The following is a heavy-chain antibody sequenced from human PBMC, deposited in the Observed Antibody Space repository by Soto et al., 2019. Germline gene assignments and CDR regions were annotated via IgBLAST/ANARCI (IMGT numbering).Heavy chain of an antibody. J-gene: IGHJ6*02. Sequence: SETLSLTCAVYGGSFSGNYWIWIRKPPGKGLEWIGVINHSGSSNYNPSLKSRVTISVDTSKNQFSLKLSSVTAADTAVYYCASQKRVLWFGEEDYYYYGMDVWGQGTTVTVSS. CDR3: ASQKRVLWFGEEDYYYYGMDV. CDR1: GGSFSGNY. D-gene: IGHD3-10*01. V-gene: IGHV4-34*01. CDR2: INHSGSS.